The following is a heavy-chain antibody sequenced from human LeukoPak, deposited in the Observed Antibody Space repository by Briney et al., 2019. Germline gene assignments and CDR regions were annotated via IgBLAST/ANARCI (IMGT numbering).Heavy chain of an antibody. CDR3: ARVARYRGYGRADWMNWFDP. CDR2: TYYRSKWYN. J-gene: IGHJ5*02. D-gene: IGHD5-12*01. CDR1: GDSVSSNSAA. V-gene: IGHV6-1*01. Sequence: SQTLSLTCAISGDSVSSNSAAWNWIRQSPSRGLEWLGRTYYRSKWYNDYAVYVKSRITINPDTSRNQFSLQLNSVTPEDTAVYYCARVARYRGYGRADWMNWFDPWGQGTLATVSS.